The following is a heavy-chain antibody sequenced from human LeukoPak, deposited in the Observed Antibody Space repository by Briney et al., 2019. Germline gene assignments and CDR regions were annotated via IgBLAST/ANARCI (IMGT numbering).Heavy chain of an antibody. D-gene: IGHD2-15*01. CDR2: ISSSGSTI. CDR1: GFTFSSYE. Sequence: PGGSLRLACAASGFTFSSYEMNWVRQAPGKGLEWVSYISSSGSTIYYADSVKGRFTISRDNAKNSLYLQMNSLRAEDTAVYYCARDKYCSGGSCSSRFGFDYWGQGTLVTVSS. CDR3: ARDKYCSGGSCSSRFGFDY. V-gene: IGHV3-48*03. J-gene: IGHJ4*02.